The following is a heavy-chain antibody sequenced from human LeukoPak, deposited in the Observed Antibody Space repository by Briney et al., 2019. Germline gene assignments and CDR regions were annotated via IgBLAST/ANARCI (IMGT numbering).Heavy chain of an antibody. CDR3: ASEGTAMVTTLDY. D-gene: IGHD5-18*01. V-gene: IGHV3-30*04. CDR1: GFTFSSYA. Sequence: GGSLRLSCAASGFTFSSYAMHWVRQAPGKGLEWVAVISYDGSNKYYADSVKGRFTISRDNSKNTLYLQMNSLRAEDTAVYYCASEGTAMVTTLDYWGQGTLVTVSS. CDR2: ISYDGSNK. J-gene: IGHJ4*02.